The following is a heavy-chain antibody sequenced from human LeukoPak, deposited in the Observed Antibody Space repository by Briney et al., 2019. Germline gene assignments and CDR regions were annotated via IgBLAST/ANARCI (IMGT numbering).Heavy chain of an antibody. D-gene: IGHD1-26*01. V-gene: IGHV4-38-2*01. CDR1: GYSISSGYY. CDR2: IYHSGST. CDR3: ARRVSPGSYEDY. Sequence: SETLSLTCAVSGYSISSGYYWGWIRQPPVKGLEWIGSIYHSGSTYYNPSLKSRVTISVDTSKNQFSLKLSSVTAADTAVYYCARRVSPGSYEDYWGQGTLVTVSS. J-gene: IGHJ4*02.